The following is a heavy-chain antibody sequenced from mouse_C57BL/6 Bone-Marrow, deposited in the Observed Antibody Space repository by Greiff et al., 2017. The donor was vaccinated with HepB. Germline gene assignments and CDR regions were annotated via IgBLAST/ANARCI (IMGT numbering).Heavy chain of an antibody. CDR2: IYPGSGST. CDR1: GYTFTSYW. Sequence: QVQLQQPGAELVKPGASVKMSCKASGYTFTSYWITWVKQRPGQGLEWIGDIYPGSGSTNYNEKFKSKATLTVDTSSSTAYMQLSSLTSEDSAVYYCAREGYYYGSSYGFAYWGQVTLVTVSA. CDR3: AREGYYYGSSYGFAY. J-gene: IGHJ3*01. D-gene: IGHD1-1*01. V-gene: IGHV1-55*01.